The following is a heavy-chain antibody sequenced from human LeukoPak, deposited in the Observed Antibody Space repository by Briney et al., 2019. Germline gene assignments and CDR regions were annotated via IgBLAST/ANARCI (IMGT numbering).Heavy chain of an antibody. D-gene: IGHD3-10*01. CDR3: ARDQGGSASFGY. CDR1: GFTGSSNY. V-gene: IGHV3-66*01. CDR2: GCSGGST. J-gene: IGHJ4*02. Sequence: GWSLRLSCAASGFTGSSNYMSWVRQGPGKGLEGDSGGCSGGSTYYADSVKGRFTISRDNSKNTRYLQMNSLRADYTAVYYCARDQGGSASFGYWGQGTLVTVSS.